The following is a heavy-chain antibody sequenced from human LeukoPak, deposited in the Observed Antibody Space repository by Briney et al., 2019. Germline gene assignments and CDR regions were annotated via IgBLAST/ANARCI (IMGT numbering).Heavy chain of an antibody. CDR1: GGSISDSNW. V-gene: IGHV4-4*02. D-gene: IGHD2-15*01. Sequence: SETLSLTCAVSGGSISDSNWWSWVRQPPGKGLEWMGEMYHNGNANYNPSLKTRVTISVDKSKNQFSLKLSSVTAADTAVYYCARDSQSVVAADYWGQGTLVTVSS. CDR3: ARDSQSVVAADY. J-gene: IGHJ4*02. CDR2: MYHNGNA.